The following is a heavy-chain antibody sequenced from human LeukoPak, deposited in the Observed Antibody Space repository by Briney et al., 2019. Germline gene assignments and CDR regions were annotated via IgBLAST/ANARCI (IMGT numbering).Heavy chain of an antibody. Sequence: PGGSLRLSCAASGFTFSSYGMHWVRQAPGKGLEWVAVISYDGSNKYYADSVKGRFTISRDNSKSTLYLQMNSLRAEDTAVYYCAKNTAMAQYYFDYWGQGTLVTVSS. CDR3: AKNTAMAQYYFDY. V-gene: IGHV3-30*18. CDR2: ISYDGSNK. CDR1: GFTFSSYG. D-gene: IGHD5-18*01. J-gene: IGHJ4*02.